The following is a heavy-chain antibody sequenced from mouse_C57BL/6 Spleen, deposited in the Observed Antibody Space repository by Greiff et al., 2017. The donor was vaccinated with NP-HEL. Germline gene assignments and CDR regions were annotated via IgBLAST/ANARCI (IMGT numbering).Heavy chain of an antibody. CDR2: ISSGSSTI. CDR3: ARRRDGVDY. Sequence: DVHLVESGGGLVKPGGSLKLSCAASGFTFSDYGMHWVRQAPEKGLEWVAYISSGSSTIYYADTVKGRFTISRDNAKNTLFLQKTSLRSEDTAMYYCARRRDGVDYWGQRTSVTVSS. CDR1: GFTFSDYG. J-gene: IGHJ4*01. D-gene: IGHD3-3*01. V-gene: IGHV5-17*01.